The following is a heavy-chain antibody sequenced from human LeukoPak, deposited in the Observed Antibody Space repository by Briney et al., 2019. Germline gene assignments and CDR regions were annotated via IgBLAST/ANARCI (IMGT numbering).Heavy chain of an antibody. CDR3: ARHVIVATFFDY. CDR2: IYYTGST. Sequence: PSETLSLTCTVSDGSINGYYWSWIRQSPGKGLESLGYIYYTGSTNYNPSLKSRVTMSVDTSRNQFFLRLSSVTAADTAVYYCARHVIVATFFDYWGQGTLVTVSS. J-gene: IGHJ4*02. V-gene: IGHV4-59*01. CDR1: DGSINGYY. D-gene: IGHD5-12*01.